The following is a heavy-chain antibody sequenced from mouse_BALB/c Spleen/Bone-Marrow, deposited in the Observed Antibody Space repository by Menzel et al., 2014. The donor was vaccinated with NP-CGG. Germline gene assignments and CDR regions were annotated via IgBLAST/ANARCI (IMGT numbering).Heavy chain of an antibody. J-gene: IGHJ4*01. Sequence: QVQLQQPGAELARPGASVKMSCKASGYTFTTYTMHWVKQRPGQGLEWIGYINPSSGYTNYNQKFKDKATLTADKSSSTAHMQLSSLTSEDSAVYFCAKRDIYYGYDGNAMDYWGQGTSVTVSS. CDR3: AKRDIYYGYDGNAMDY. D-gene: IGHD2-2*01. V-gene: IGHV1-4*01. CDR1: GYTFTTYT. CDR2: INPSSGYT.